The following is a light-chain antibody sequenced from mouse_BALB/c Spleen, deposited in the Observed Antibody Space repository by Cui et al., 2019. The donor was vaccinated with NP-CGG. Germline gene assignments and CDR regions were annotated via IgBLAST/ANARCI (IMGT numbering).Light chain of an antibody. CDR2: GTN. J-gene: IGLJ1*01. V-gene: IGLV1*01. CDR3: SLWYSNHWV. Sequence: QPFVTEVFALTTSPGETVTLTCRSSTGAVTTSNYANWVQEKPDHLFTGLIGGTNNRAPGVPARFSGSLIGDKAALTITGAQTEDEAIYFCSLWYSNHWVFGGGTKLTVL. CDR1: TGAVTTSNY.